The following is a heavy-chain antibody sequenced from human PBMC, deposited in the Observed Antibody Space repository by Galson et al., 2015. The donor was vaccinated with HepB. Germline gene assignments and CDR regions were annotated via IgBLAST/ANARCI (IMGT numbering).Heavy chain of an antibody. V-gene: IGHV3-33*01. CDR3: GRDFSYGSLDFGN. CDR1: GFTFSRYG. Sequence: SLRLSCAASGFTFSRYGMHWVRQAPGKGLDWVAAIQFDGGKEYYAHSVKGRFTISRDDSKNTVSLQMNSLGAEDSAVYYCGRDFSYGSLDFGNWGQGTLVTVFS. J-gene: IGHJ4*02. D-gene: IGHD6-6*01. CDR2: IQFDGGKE.